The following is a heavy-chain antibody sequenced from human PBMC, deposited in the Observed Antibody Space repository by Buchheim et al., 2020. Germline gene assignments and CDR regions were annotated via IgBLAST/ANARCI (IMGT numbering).Heavy chain of an antibody. CDR2: ISSSATTI. CDR3: ARSKLGGHPPYYFGH. J-gene: IGHJ4*02. CDR1: GFTFSSYE. V-gene: IGHV3-48*03. D-gene: IGHD3-16*01. Sequence: EVQLVESGGGLVQPGGSLRLSCAASGFTFSSYEMNWVRQAPGKGLEWVSYISSSATTIYYADSVKGRFTISRDNAKNSLSLQMNSLRAEDTAVYYCARSKLGGHPPYYFGHWGQGIL.